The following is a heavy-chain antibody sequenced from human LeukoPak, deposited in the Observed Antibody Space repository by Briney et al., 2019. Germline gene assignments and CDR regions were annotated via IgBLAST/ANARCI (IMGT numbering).Heavy chain of an antibody. CDR1: GGSFSGYY. J-gene: IGHJ5*02. Sequence: NPSETLSLTCAVYGGSFSGYYWSWIRQPPGKGLEWIGEINHSGSTNYNPSLKSRVTISVDTSKNQFSLKLSSVTAADTAVYYCARAYYYDSSGYYLKNWFDPWGQGTLVTVSS. D-gene: IGHD3-22*01. V-gene: IGHV4-34*01. CDR2: INHSGST. CDR3: ARAYYYDSSGYYLKNWFDP.